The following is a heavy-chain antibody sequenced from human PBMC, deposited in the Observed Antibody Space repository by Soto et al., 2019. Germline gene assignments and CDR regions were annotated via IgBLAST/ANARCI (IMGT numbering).Heavy chain of an antibody. Sequence: GGSLRLSCAASGFTFSSYGMIWVRQAPGKGLEWVSGVSGSGGSTYYADSVRDRFTISRDNSKNTLYLQMNSLRAEDTAVYYCAKKRGDSSGYYPAAVDYWGQGTLVTVSS. J-gene: IGHJ4*02. CDR2: VSGSGGST. D-gene: IGHD3-22*01. V-gene: IGHV3-23*01. CDR3: AKKRGDSSGYYPAAVDY. CDR1: GFTFSSYG.